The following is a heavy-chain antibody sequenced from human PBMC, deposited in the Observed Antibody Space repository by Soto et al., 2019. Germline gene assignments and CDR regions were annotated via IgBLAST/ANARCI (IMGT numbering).Heavy chain of an antibody. CDR2: IYYSGST. D-gene: IGHD3-9*01. V-gene: IGHV4-59*01. J-gene: IGHJ4*02. Sequence: PSETLSLTCTVSGGSISTYYWSWIRQPPGKGLEWIGNIYYSGSTNYNPSLKSRVTISVDTSKNQFSLKLTSVTAADTAVYYCARGNYDFLTGYYIEYFDYWGQGTLVTVSS. CDR1: GGSISTYY. CDR3: ARGNYDFLTGYYIEYFDY.